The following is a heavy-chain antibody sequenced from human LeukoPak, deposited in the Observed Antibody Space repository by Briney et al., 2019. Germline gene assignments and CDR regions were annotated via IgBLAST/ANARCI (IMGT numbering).Heavy chain of an antibody. J-gene: IGHJ3*02. D-gene: IGHD3-10*01. CDR3: ARPIPMVRGVIITAAFDI. CDR2: IYYSGST. V-gene: IGHV4-39*07. CDR1: GGSISSSSYY. Sequence: PSETLSLTCTVSGGSISSSSYYWGWIRQPPGKGLEWIGSIYYSGSTYYNPSLKSRVTISVDTSKNQFSLKLSSVTAADTAVYYCARPIPMVRGVIITAAFDIWGQGTMVTVSS.